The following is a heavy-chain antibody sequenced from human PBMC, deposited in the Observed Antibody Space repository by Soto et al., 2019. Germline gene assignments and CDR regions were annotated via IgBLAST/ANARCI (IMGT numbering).Heavy chain of an antibody. J-gene: IGHJ3*02. Sequence: SETLSLTCTVSGGSVGSDGYNWVWIRQPPGKGLEWIGTIYYIGSTDYNPSLKSLVTISEDTSNNQFSVKVTSVTDADTAVYFCARFYGNAFHIWGPGATVT. CDR2: IYYIGST. CDR1: GGSVGSDGYN. D-gene: IGHD4-17*01. V-gene: IGHV4-39*01. CDR3: ARFYGNAFHI.